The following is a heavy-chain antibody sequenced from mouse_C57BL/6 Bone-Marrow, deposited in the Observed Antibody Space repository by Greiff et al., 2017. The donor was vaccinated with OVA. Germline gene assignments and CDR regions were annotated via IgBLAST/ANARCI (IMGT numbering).Heavy chain of an antibody. Sequence: QVQLKESGAELMKPGASVKLSCKATGYTFTGYWIEWVKQRPGHGLEWIGEILPGSGSTNYNEKFKGKATLTADTSSNTAYMQLSSLTTEDSAIYYCASPYYYGSTPSFDVWGTGTTVTVSS. CDR2: ILPGSGST. D-gene: IGHD1-1*01. CDR1: GYTFTGYW. V-gene: IGHV1-9*01. CDR3: ASPYYYGSTPSFDV. J-gene: IGHJ1*03.